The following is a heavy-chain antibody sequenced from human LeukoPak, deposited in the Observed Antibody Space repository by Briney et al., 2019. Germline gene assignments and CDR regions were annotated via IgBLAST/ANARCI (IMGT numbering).Heavy chain of an antibody. J-gene: IGHJ6*02. V-gene: IGHV4-61*01. Sequence: SETLSLTCTVSGGSVSSGSYYWSWIRQPPGKGLEWIGYIYYSGSTNYNPSLKSRVTISVDTSKNQFSLKLSSVTAADTAVYYCARLNSWWDYYYGMDVWGQGTTVTVSS. CDR3: ARLNSWWDYYYGMDV. CDR1: GGSVSSGSYY. D-gene: IGHD2-15*01. CDR2: IYYSGST.